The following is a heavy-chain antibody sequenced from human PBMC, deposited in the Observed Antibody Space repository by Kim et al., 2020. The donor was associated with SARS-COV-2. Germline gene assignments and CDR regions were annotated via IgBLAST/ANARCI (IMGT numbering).Heavy chain of an antibody. Sequence: TNYADSVKRRFTIARDNAENSLYLQMNSLRAEDTAVYYCARGVSSWFFGYWGQGTLVPVSS. V-gene: IGHV3-11*05. D-gene: IGHD6-13*01. J-gene: IGHJ4*02. CDR2: T. CDR3: ARGVSSWFFGY.